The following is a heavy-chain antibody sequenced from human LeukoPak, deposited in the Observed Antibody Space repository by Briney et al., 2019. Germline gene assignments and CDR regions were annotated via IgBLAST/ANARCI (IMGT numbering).Heavy chain of an antibody. CDR2: ISYDGSNK. CDR3: ARRIAGYSSSWYGGNWFDP. CDR1: GFTFSSYA. D-gene: IGHD6-13*01. V-gene: IGHV3-30-3*01. J-gene: IGHJ5*02. Sequence: PGGSLRLSCAASGFTFSSYAMHWVRQAPGKGLEWVAVISYDGSNKYYADSVKGRFTISRDNSKNTLYLQMNSLRAEDTAVYYCARRIAGYSSSWYGGNWFDPWGQGTLVTVSS.